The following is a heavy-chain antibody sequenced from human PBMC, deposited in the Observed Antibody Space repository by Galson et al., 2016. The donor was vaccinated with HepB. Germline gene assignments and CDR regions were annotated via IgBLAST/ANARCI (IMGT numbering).Heavy chain of an antibody. CDR2: VYHTGKT. V-gene: IGHV4-30-2*01. D-gene: IGHD3/OR15-3a*01. J-gene: IGHJ5*02. CDR3: ARTIYVLHFLDRPVYFDP. CDR1: GGSISSDGYF. Sequence: TLSLTCTVSGGSISSDGYFWSWIRQPPGKGLEWIGHVYHTGKTYYNPSLKSRVTTSLDRSSNQCSLRLNSVTAADTAVYYCARTIYVLHFLDRPVYFDPWGQGTLVTVSS.